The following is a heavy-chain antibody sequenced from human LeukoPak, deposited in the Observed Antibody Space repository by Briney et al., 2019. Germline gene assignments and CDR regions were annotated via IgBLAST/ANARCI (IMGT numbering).Heavy chain of an antibody. CDR3: AREQEGSSRDFDY. D-gene: IGHD6-13*01. CDR2: IKQDGSEK. Sequence: GGSLRLSCAASGFTFSSYWMSWVRQAPGKGLEWVANIKQDGSEKYYVDSVKGRFTISRDNAKNSLYLQMNSLRAEDTAVYYCAREQEGSSRDFDYWGQGTLDTVSS. CDR1: GFTFSSYW. J-gene: IGHJ4*02. V-gene: IGHV3-7*01.